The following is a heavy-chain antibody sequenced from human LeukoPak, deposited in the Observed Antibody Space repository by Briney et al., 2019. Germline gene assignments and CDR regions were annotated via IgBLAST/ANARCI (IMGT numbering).Heavy chain of an antibody. V-gene: IGHV1-18*01. J-gene: IGHJ4*02. CDR1: GYTFTSYG. CDR3: VRASLLRGLVGYYFDS. D-gene: IGHD3-16*02. Sequence: ASVKVSCKASGYTFTSYGISWVRQAPGQGLEWMGWISAYNGNTNYAQKLQGRVTMTTDTSTSTAYMELRSLRSEDTAVYFCVRASLLRGLVGYYFDSWGQGIPVTVFS. CDR2: ISAYNGNT.